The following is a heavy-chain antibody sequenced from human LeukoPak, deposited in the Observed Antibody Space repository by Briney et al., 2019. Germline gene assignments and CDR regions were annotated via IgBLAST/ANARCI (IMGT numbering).Heavy chain of an antibody. CDR1: GGSISSSTYY. CDR3: ARRAINSVMFDY. D-gene: IGHD3-16*01. CDR2: IYYSGGT. V-gene: IGHV4-39*01. J-gene: IGHJ4*02. Sequence: SETLSLTCTVSGGSISSSTYYWGWIRQPPGKGLEWIGSIYYSGGTYYNPSLKSRVTISVDTSKKQFSLKLSSATAADTAVYFCARRAINSVMFDYWGQGTLVTVSS.